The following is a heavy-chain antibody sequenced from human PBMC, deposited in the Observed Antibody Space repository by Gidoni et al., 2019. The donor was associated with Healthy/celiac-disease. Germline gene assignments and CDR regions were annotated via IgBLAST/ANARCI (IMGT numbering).Heavy chain of an antibody. CDR2: INPNSGGT. J-gene: IGHJ4*02. CDR3: ARESPQQLVRSDQFDY. Sequence: QVQLAQSGAEAKKPGASVKASCKASGYIFTGYYMHWVRQAPGQGLEWMGWINPNSGGTNYAQKFQGRVTMTRDTSISTAYMELSRLRSDDTAVYYCARESPQQLVRSDQFDYWGQGTLVTVSS. CDR1: GYIFTGYY. V-gene: IGHV1-2*02. D-gene: IGHD6-13*01.